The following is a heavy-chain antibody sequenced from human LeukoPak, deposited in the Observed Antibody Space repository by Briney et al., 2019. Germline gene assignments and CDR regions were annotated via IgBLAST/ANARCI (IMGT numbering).Heavy chain of an antibody. CDR1: GYTFTSYG. J-gene: IGHJ6*03. V-gene: IGHV1-18*01. D-gene: IGHD2-2*01. Sequence: VASAKVSCKASGYTFTSYGISWVRQAPGQGLEWMGWISAYNGNTNYAQKLQGRVTMTTDTSTSTAYMELRSLRSDDTAVYYCARNYQQPPYYYYYYMDVWGKGTTVTVSS. CDR2: ISAYNGNT. CDR3: ARNYQQPPYYYYYYMDV.